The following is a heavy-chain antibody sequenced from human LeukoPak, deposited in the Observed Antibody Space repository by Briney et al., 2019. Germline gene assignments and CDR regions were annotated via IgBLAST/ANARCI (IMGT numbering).Heavy chain of an antibody. CDR3: ARGGSRQNFFYSGLDI. Sequence: SETLSLTCTVSGGSISGFFWIWIRQPPGEGLEWLGYISYSGISNHNPSAQSRVSMSVDTSKNQFSLRLSSVTAADTAVYYCARGGSRQNFFYSGLDIWGQGTTVTVSS. J-gene: IGHJ6*02. V-gene: IGHV4-59*01. CDR1: GGSISGFF. CDR2: ISYSGIS. D-gene: IGHD3-10*01.